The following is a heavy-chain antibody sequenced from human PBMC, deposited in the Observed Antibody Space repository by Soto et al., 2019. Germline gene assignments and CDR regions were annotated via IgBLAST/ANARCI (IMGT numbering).Heavy chain of an antibody. CDR3: ARESRDYDFWSGYYTPVQSLERDV. CDR1: GFTFSSYS. D-gene: IGHD3-3*01. J-gene: IGHJ6*02. CDR2: ISSSSSTI. V-gene: IGHV3-48*02. Sequence: GGSLRLSCAASGFTFSSYSMNWVRQAPGKGLEWVSYISSSSSTIYYADSVKGRFTISRDNAKNSLYLQMNSLRDEDTAVYYCARESRDYDFWSGYYTPVQSLERDVWGQGTTVTVSS.